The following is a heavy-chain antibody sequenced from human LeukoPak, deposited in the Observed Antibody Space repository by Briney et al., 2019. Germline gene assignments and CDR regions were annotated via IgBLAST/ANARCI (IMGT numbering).Heavy chain of an antibody. CDR2: INPNSGGT. Sequence: ASVKVSCKASGYTFIDYYMHWVRQAPGQGLEWMGWINPNSGGTNYAQKFQGRVTMTRDTSISTAYMELSRLRSDDTAVYYCARRYCSGGICDSCFDYWGQGTLVTVSS. CDR1: GYTFIDYY. V-gene: IGHV1-2*02. J-gene: IGHJ4*02. CDR3: ARRYCSGGICDSCFDY. D-gene: IGHD2-15*01.